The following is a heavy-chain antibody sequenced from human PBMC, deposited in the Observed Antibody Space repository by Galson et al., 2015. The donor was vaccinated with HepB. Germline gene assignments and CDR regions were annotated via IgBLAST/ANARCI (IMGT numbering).Heavy chain of an antibody. Sequence: SLRLSCAASGFGLRNYAMHWVRQAPGKGLEWVAVTSHDGSNEDYADSVKGRFTISRDNAKNTLYVQMNSLRDEDTAVYYCVKEGGTVADDLAFYHFDSWGQGTLVTVSS. CDR3: VKEGGTVADDLAFYHFDS. CDR2: TSHDGSNE. D-gene: IGHD3-3*02. J-gene: IGHJ4*02. V-gene: IGHV3-30*04. CDR1: GFGLRNYA.